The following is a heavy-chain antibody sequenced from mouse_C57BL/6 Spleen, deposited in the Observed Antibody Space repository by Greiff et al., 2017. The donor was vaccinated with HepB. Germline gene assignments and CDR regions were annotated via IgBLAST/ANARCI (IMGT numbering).Heavy chain of an antibody. D-gene: IGHD4-1*01. Sequence: QVQLKESGAELVKPGASVKISCKASGYAFSSYWMNWVKQRPGKGLEWIGQIYPGDGDTNYNGKFKGKATLTADKSSSTAYMQLSSLTSEDSAVYFCARLGQRDFDYWGQGTTLTVSS. CDR1: GYAFSSYW. V-gene: IGHV1-80*01. CDR2: IYPGDGDT. CDR3: ARLGQRDFDY. J-gene: IGHJ2*01.